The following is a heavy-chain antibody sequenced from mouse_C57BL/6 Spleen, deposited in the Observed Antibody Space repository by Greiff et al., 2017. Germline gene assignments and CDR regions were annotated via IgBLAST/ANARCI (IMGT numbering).Heavy chain of an antibody. CDR3: ARDGSSYGKAMDY. V-gene: IGHV1-50*01. Sequence: QVQLQQPGAELVKPGASVKLSCKASGYTFTSYWMQWVKQRPGQGLEWIGEIDPSDSYTNYNQKFKGKATLTVDTSSSTAYMQLSSLTSEDSAVYYCARDGSSYGKAMDYWGQGTSVTVSS. D-gene: IGHD1-1*01. CDR1: GYTFTSYW. J-gene: IGHJ4*01. CDR2: IDPSDSYT.